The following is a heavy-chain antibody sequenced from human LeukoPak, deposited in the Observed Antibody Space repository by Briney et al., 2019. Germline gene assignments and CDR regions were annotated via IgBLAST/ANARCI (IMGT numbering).Heavy chain of an antibody. D-gene: IGHD3-10*01. CDR3: ARGLYYGSGQYYFDY. J-gene: IGHJ4*02. V-gene: IGHV3-64*01. CDR2: ISPSGDST. Sequence: PGRSLRLSCAVSGFTFRSSYMHWVRQAPGKGLEYVSAISPSGDSTYYTNSVRGRFTISRDNSKNTLFLQMGSLTAEDMAVYYCARGLYYGSGQYYFDYWGQGTLVTVSS. CDR1: GFTFRSSY.